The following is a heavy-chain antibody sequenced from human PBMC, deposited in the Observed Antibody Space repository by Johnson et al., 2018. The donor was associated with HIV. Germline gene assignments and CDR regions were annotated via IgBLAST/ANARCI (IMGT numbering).Heavy chain of an antibody. CDR1: GFTFSSYW. Sequence: VQLVESGGGVVQPGRSLRLSCAASGFTFSSYWMSWVRQAPGKGLEWVANIKQDGSEKYYVDSVKGRFTISRDNANNSLYLQMNSLRAEDTAVYYCSTDRYSGYVGIWGQGTMVTVSS. V-gene: IGHV3-7*03. J-gene: IGHJ3*02. CDR2: IKQDGSEK. D-gene: IGHD5-12*01. CDR3: STDRYSGYVGI.